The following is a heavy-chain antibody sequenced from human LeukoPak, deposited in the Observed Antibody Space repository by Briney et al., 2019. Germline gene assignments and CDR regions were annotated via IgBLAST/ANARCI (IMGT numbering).Heavy chain of an antibody. V-gene: IGHV3-7*01. D-gene: IGHD2-2*01. CDR3: ARDPMKVVPAADYGMDV. CDR2: IKQDGSEK. J-gene: IGHJ6*02. Sequence: GGSLRLSCAASGFTFTTYWMTWVRQAPGKGLEWVANIKQDGSEKYYVDSVKGRFTISRDNAKNSLYLQMNSLRADDTAVYYCARDPMKVVPAADYGMDVWGQGTTVTVSS. CDR1: GFTFTTYW.